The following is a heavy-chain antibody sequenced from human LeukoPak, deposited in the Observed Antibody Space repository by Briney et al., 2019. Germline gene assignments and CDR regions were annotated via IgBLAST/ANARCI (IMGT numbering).Heavy chain of an antibody. Sequence: GGTLRLSCAASGFTFSSYGMSWVRQAPGKGLEWVSSIDYSGGSTYYADSVKGRFTISRDNSKNTLYLQMNSLRAEDTAVYYCAKHIAVAGTFNYWGQGTLVTVSS. CDR1: GFTFSSYG. D-gene: IGHD6-19*01. CDR2: IDYSGGST. CDR3: AKHIAVAGTFNY. V-gene: IGHV3-23*01. J-gene: IGHJ4*02.